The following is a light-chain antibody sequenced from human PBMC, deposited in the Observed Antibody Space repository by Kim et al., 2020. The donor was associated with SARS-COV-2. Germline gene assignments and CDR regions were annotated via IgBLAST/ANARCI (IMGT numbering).Light chain of an antibody. Sequence: SPGEEATPSCRASQSVSSSYLAWYQQKPGQAPRLLIYGASRRATGIPDRFSGSGSGTDFTLTISRLEPEDFAVYYCQQYGSSPGTFGQGTKVDIK. J-gene: IGKJ1*01. CDR3: QQYGSSPGT. CDR2: GAS. V-gene: IGKV3-20*01. CDR1: QSVSSSY.